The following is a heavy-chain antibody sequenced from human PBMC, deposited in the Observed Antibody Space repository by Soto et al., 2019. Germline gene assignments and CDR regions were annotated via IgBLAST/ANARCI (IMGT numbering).Heavy chain of an antibody. CDR2: VHYSGST. Sequence: PSETLSLTCSVSGGSIRSHIYYWGWIRQPPGKGLEWIATVHYSGSTYYTPSLKNRVTISADTSNNQFSLRLNSVTAADTAVYYCARDLWGYCGTDCYPLDVWGQGTTVT. J-gene: IGHJ6*02. D-gene: IGHD2-21*02. V-gene: IGHV4-39*02. CDR1: GGSIRSHIYY. CDR3: ARDLWGYCGTDCYPLDV.